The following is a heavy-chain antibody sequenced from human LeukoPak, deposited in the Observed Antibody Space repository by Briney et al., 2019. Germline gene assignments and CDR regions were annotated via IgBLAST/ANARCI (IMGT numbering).Heavy chain of an antibody. CDR3: AKDRGVVAATHYFDY. V-gene: IGHV3-9*01. Sequence: PGGSLRLSCAASGFTFDDYAMHWVRQAPGKGLEWVSGISWNSGSIGYADSVKGRFTISRDNAKNSLYLQMNSLRAEDTALYYCAKDRGVVAATHYFDYWGQGTLVTVSS. CDR1: GFTFDDYA. J-gene: IGHJ4*02. D-gene: IGHD2-15*01. CDR2: ISWNSGSI.